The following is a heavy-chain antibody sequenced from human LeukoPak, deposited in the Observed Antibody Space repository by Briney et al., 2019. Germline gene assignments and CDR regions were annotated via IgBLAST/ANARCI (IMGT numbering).Heavy chain of an antibody. CDR3: AKVKYSYDTSGPNGLGYYYHMDV. CDR2: ISGSGDNT. CDR1: GFTFSTFA. J-gene: IGHJ6*03. D-gene: IGHD3-22*01. Sequence: PGGSLRLSCAASGFTFSTFAMTWVRQAPGKGLEWFSGISGSGDNTYYADSVKGRFTISRDNSKNTLYLQKNSLRVEDTALYYCAKVKYSYDTSGPNGLGYYYHMDVWGKGTTVTVSS. V-gene: IGHV3-23*01.